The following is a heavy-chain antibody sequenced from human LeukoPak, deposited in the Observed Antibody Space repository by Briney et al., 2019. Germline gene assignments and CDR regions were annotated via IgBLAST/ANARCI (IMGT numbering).Heavy chain of an antibody. J-gene: IGHJ3*02. Sequence: GESLKISCNGSGYXFSSYWIHWVRQMPGKGLGWMGRIDPSDSYTNYSPSFQGHVTISVDKSISTAYLQLSSLKASDTAIYYCGKTGSGKGNAFDIWGQGTMVTVSS. CDR2: IDPSDSYT. CDR3: GKTGSGKGNAFDI. V-gene: IGHV5-10-1*01. CDR1: GYXFSSYW. D-gene: IGHD3-10*01.